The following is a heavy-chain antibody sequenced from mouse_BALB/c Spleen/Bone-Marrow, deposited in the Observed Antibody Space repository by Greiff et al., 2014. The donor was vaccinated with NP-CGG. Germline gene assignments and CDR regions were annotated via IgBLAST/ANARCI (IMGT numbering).Heavy chain of an antibody. CDR1: GYSFTSYW. CDR3: TRRNYRYDGFAY. V-gene: IGHV1-5*01. Sequence: VQLQQPGTVLARPGTSVKMSCKASGYSFTSYWMHWVKQRPGQGLEWIGVIYLGNSDTSYSQKFKGKAKLTAVTSASTAYMELSSLTNEDSAVYYCTRRNYRYDGFAYWGQGTLVTVSA. J-gene: IGHJ3*01. D-gene: IGHD2-14*01. CDR2: IYLGNSDT.